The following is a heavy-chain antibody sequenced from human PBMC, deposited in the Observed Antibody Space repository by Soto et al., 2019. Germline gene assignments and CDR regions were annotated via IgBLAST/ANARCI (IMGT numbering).Heavy chain of an antibody. CDR3: AKDGYCSSTSCYSGLLYYYYYMDV. CDR1: GFTFSSYG. J-gene: IGHJ6*03. Sequence: ESGGGVVQPGRSLRLSCAASGFTFSSYGMHWVRQAPGKGLEWVAVISYDGSNKYYADSVKGRFTISRDNSKNTLYLQMNSLRAEDTAVYYCAKDGYCSSTSCYSGLLYYYYYMDVWGKGTTVTVSS. V-gene: IGHV3-30*18. CDR2: ISYDGSNK. D-gene: IGHD2-2*01.